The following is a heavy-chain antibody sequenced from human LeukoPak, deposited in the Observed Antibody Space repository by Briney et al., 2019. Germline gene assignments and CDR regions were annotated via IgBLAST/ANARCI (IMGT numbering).Heavy chain of an antibody. J-gene: IGHJ4*02. V-gene: IGHV3-23*01. CDR1: GFTFSSYA. CDR2: ISGSGGST. CDR3: AKGAYYDFWSGHQNTRVFDY. Sequence: PGGSLRLSCAASGFTFSSYAMSWVRHAPGKGLEWVSAISGSGGSTYYADSVKGRFTISRDNSKNTLYLQMNSLRAEDTAVYYCAKGAYYDFWSGHQNTRVFDYWGQGTLVTVSS. D-gene: IGHD3-3*01.